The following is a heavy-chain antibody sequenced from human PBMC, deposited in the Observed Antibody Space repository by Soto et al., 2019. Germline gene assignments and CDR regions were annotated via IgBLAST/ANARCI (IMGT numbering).Heavy chain of an antibody. CDR3: ARAGPRGYPDDAFDI. CDR2: IYHSGST. J-gene: IGHJ3*02. V-gene: IGHV4-30-2*01. D-gene: IGHD5-18*01. Sequence: SETLSLTCAVSGGSISSGGYSWSWIRQPPGKGLEWIGYIYHSGSTYYNPSLKSRVTISVDRSKNQFSLKLSSVTAADTAVYYCARAGPRGYPDDAFDIWGQGTMVTVSS. CDR1: GGSISSGGYS.